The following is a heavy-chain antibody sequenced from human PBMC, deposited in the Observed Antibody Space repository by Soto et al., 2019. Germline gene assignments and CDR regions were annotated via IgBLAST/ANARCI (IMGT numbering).Heavy chain of an antibody. D-gene: IGHD3-22*01. CDR2: INPSGGST. V-gene: IGHV1-46*01. CDR3: ARSPYNSGYYHAIDY. J-gene: IGHJ4*02. CDR1: GYTLIMYY. Sequence: ASVKVSCKASGYTLIMYYIHWMRQAPGQGLEWMGLINPSGGSTTYAQKFQGRVTMTRDTSTSTVYMDLSSLRSEDTAVYYCARSPYNSGYYHAIDYWGQGTQVTVSS.